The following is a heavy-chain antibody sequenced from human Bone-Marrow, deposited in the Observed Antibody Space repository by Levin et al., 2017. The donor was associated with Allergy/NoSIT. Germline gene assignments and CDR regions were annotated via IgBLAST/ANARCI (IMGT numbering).Heavy chain of an antibody. J-gene: IGHJ6*02. CDR1: GFDFNTHD. CDR2: ISGNSHYV. CDR3: ARSQGRSGWSYYYYGMDV. D-gene: IGHD6-19*01. V-gene: IGHV3-21*06. Sequence: GGSLRLSCRGSGFDFNTHDMNWVRQAPGQDLEWVSSISGNSHYVYYADSVKGRFSISRDNAKNSMFLHMNSLRVEDTAVYYCARSQGRSGWSYYYYGMDVWGRGTTLTVSS.